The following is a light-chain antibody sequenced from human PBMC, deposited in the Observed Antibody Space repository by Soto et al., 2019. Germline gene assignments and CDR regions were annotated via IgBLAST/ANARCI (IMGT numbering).Light chain of an antibody. J-gene: IGKJ5*01. V-gene: IGKV3-20*01. Sequence: EIVLTQSPGTLSLSPGERASLSCGASQSISSSFLAWYQQKPGQAPRLLIYGASSRATGIPDRFSGTGSETDFTLTISRLEPEDFAVYYCQQYDNSPITFGQGTRREIK. CDR1: QSISSSF. CDR2: GAS. CDR3: QQYDNSPIT.